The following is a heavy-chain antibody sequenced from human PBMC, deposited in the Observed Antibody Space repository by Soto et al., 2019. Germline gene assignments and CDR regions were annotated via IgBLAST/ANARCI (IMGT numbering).Heavy chain of an antibody. CDR3: ARGISVAAFGY. CDR2: INYSGST. V-gene: IGHV4-30-4*01. J-gene: IGHJ4*02. Sequence: QVQLQESGPGLVKPSQTLSLTCTVSGGSISSGDYYWGWIRQPPGKGLEWIGYINYSGSTYYNPSLKSRVSVSVDTSKNQFSLKLNSVTAADTAVYYCARGISVAAFGYWGQGILVTVSS. D-gene: IGHD6-19*01. CDR1: GGSISSGDYY.